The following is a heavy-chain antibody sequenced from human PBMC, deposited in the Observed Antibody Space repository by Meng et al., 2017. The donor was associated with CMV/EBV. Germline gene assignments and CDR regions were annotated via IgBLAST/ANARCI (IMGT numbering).Heavy chain of an antibody. CDR3: ARDNTIFGVGMDV. J-gene: IGHJ6*02. CDR1: GFTFSSYW. CDR2: IKQDGSEK. D-gene: IGHD3-3*01. Sequence: GESLKISCAASGFTFSSYWMHWVRQAPGKGLEWVANIKQDGSEKYYVDSVKGRFTISRDNAKNSLYLQMNSLRAEDTAVYYCARDNTIFGVGMDVWGQGTTVTVSS. V-gene: IGHV3-7*01.